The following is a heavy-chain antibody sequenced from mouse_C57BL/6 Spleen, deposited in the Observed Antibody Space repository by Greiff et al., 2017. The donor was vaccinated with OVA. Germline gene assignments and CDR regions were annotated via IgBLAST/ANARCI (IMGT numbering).Heavy chain of an antibody. CDR3: TAEGDDYVDY. CDR2: IDPEDGDT. CDR1: GFNITDYY. J-gene: IGHJ2*01. V-gene: IGHV14-1*01. Sequence: EVQLQQSGAELVRPGASVKLSCTASGFNITDYYMHWVKQRPEQGLEWIGRIDPEDGDTEYAPKFQGKATMTADTSSNTAYLQPSSLTSEDTAVYYCTAEGDDYVDYWGQGTTLTVSS. D-gene: IGHD2-3*01.